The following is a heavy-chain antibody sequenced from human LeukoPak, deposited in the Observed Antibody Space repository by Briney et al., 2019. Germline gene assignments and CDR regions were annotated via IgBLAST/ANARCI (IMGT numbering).Heavy chain of an antibody. J-gene: IGHJ5*02. CDR3: AVSAAALFDP. CDR2: IYYSGST. V-gene: IGHV4-59*01. CDR1: GGSISSYY. Sequence: SETLSLTCTVSGGSISSYYWSWIRQPPGKGLEWIGYIYYSGSTNYNPSLKSRVTISVDTSKNQFSLKLSSVTAADTAVYYCAVSAAALFDPWGQGTLVTVSS. D-gene: IGHD6-6*01.